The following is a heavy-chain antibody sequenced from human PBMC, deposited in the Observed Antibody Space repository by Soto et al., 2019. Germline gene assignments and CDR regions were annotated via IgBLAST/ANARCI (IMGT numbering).Heavy chain of an antibody. CDR3: AKETTQWEPHYFDY. D-gene: IGHD1-26*01. Sequence: PGGSLRLSCAASGFTFSSYGMHWVRQAPGKGLEWVAVISYDGSNKYYADSVKGRFTISRDNSKNTLYLQMNSLRAEDTAVYYCAKETTQWEPHYFDYWGQGTLVTVSS. CDR2: ISYDGSNK. CDR1: GFTFSSYG. V-gene: IGHV3-30*18. J-gene: IGHJ4*02.